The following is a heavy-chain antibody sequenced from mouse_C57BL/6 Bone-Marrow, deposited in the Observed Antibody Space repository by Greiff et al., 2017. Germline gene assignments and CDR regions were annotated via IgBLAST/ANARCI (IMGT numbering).Heavy chain of an antibody. CDR1: GFTFSDYY. CDR2: ISNGGGST. Sequence: DVQLVESGGGLVQPGGSLKLSCAASGFTFSDYYMYWVRQTPEKRLEWVAYISNGGGSTYYPETVKGRFTISRDNAKNTRYLQMSRLKSEDTAMYYCARHGVTPYWGQGTLVTVSA. CDR3: ARHGVTPY. V-gene: IGHV5-12*01. D-gene: IGHD2-1*01. J-gene: IGHJ3*01.